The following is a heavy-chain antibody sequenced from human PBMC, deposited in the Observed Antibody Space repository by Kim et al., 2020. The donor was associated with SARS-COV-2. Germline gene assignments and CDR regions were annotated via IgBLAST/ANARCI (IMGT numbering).Heavy chain of an antibody. V-gene: IGHV7-4-1*02. Sequence: ASVKVSCKASGYSFTSHAMNWVRQAPGQGLEWMGWINTNTGNPTYAQGFIGRFVFSLDTSVSTAYLHITSLKADDTAVYYCASVLYDSGRALPDCWGQGT. J-gene: IGHJ4*02. CDR3: ASVLYDSGRALPDC. D-gene: IGHD3-10*01. CDR1: GYSFTSHA. CDR2: INTNTGNP.